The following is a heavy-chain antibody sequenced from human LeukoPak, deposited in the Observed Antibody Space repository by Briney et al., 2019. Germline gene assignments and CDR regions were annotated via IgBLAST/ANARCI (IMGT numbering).Heavy chain of an antibody. D-gene: IGHD6-19*01. Sequence: GGSLRLSCAASGFTFSNYDMIWVRQAPGKGLEWVSYISRTSHTIYYADSVKGRFTISRDIAKNSLYLQMNSLRVEDTAVYSCARYLGGWSFDYWGQGTLVTVSS. J-gene: IGHJ4*02. V-gene: IGHV3-48*01. CDR1: GFTFSNYD. CDR3: ARYLGGWSFDY. CDR2: ISRTSHTI.